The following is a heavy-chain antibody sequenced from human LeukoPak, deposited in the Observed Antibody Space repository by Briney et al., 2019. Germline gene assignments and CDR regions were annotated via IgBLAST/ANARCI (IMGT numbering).Heavy chain of an antibody. CDR3: ARASGSYYPFDY. D-gene: IGHD1-26*01. Sequence: SETLSLTCAVYGGSFSGYYWSWIRQPPGKGLEWIGYIYYSGSTNYNPSLKSRVTISVDTSKNQFSLKLSSVTAADTAVYYCARASGSYYPFDYWGQGTLVTVSS. V-gene: IGHV4-59*01. J-gene: IGHJ4*02. CDR1: GGSFSGYY. CDR2: IYYSGST.